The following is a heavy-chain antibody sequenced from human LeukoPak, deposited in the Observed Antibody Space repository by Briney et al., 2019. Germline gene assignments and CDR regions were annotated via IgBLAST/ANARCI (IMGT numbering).Heavy chain of an antibody. V-gene: IGHV3-53*01. D-gene: IGHD3-16*01. J-gene: IGHJ6*02. CDR1: GFTVSSNY. CDR2: IYSGGST. CDR3: ARDIPYYGMDV. Sequence: GGSLRLSYAASGFTVSSNYMSWVRQAPGKGLEWVSVIYSGGSTYYADSVKGRFTISRDNSKNTLYLQMNSLRAEDTAVYYCARDIPYYGMDVWGQGTTVTVSS.